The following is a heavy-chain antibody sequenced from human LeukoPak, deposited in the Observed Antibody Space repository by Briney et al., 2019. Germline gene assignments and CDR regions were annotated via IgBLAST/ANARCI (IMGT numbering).Heavy chain of an antibody. D-gene: IGHD4-11*01. Sequence: GGSLRLSCAASGFTFSSYSVHWVRQAPGKGLEWISYISGSDNTIYYADSVKGRFTISRDNAKNSLFLQMNSLRAEDTGVYFCARYGSIITTLFDFWGQGTLVTVSS. V-gene: IGHV3-48*01. J-gene: IGHJ4*02. CDR2: ISGSDNTI. CDR3: ARYGSIITTLFDF. CDR1: GFTFSSYS.